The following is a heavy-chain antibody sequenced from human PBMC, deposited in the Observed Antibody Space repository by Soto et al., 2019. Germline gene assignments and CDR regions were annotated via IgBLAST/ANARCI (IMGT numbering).Heavy chain of an antibody. CDR3: ARGGGGDHDWFDP. CDR1: GGSISGYY. CDR2: IYYTGGT. Sequence: QVQLQESGPGLVKPSETLSLTCTVSGGSISGYYWSWIRQPPGKGLEWIGHIYYTGGTNNNPSLRRGVSPAVVTSKNQLSRKLNSGTAGDTAVYYCARGGGGDHDWFDPWGQGTLVTVSS. D-gene: IGHD3-16*01. V-gene: IGHV4-59*01. J-gene: IGHJ5*02.